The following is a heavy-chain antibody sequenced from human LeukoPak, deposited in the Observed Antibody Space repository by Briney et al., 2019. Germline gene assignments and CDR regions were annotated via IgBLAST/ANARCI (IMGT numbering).Heavy chain of an antibody. V-gene: IGHV1-8*01. CDR2: MNPNSGNT. J-gene: IGHJ6*03. CDR1: GYTFTSYD. D-gene: IGHD6-13*01. CDR3: AREVSEQQLVPLYYYYMDV. Sequence: VASVKVSCKASGYTFTSYDINWVRQATGQGLEWMGWMNPNSGNTGYAQKFQGRVTMTRNTSISTAYMELSSLRSEDTAVYYCAREVSEQQLVPLYYYYMDVWGKGTTVTISS.